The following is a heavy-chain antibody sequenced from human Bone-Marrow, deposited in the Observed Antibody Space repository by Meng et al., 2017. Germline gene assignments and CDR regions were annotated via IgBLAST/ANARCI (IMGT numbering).Heavy chain of an antibody. CDR3: ARSKYYYDSALDY. CDR2: IYYSGST. CDR1: GGSISSSSYY. V-gene: IGHV4-39*07. J-gene: IGHJ4*02. D-gene: IGHD3-22*01. Sequence: HPPLQESGARLVKPSETLSLICTVSGGSISSSSYYWGWIRQPPGKGLEWIGSIYYSGSTYYNPSLKSRVTISVDTSKNQFSLKLSSVTAADTAVYYCARSKYYYDSALDYWGQGTLVTVSS.